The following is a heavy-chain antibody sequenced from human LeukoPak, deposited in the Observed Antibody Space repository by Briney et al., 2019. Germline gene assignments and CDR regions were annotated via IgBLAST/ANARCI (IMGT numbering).Heavy chain of an antibody. D-gene: IGHD1-26*01. CDR1: GFTFSSYM. J-gene: IGHJ3*02. V-gene: IGHV3-21*01. Sequence: GGSLRLSCAASGFTFSSYMMNWVRQAPGKGLEWVSSISSSNNYMYHADSVKGRFTISRDNAKNSLYLRMNSLRAEDTAVYYCASSVGATRAFGLDIWGQGTMVTVSS. CDR2: ISSSNNYM. CDR3: ASSVGATRAFGLDI.